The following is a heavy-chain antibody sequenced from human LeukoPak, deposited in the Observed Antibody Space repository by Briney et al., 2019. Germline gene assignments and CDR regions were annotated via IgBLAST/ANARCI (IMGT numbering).Heavy chain of an antibody. CDR2: INHSGST. V-gene: IGHV4-34*01. Sequence: SETLSPTCAVYGGSFSGYYWSWIRQPPGKGLEWIGEINHSGSTNYNPSLKSRVTISVDTSKNQFSLKLSSVTAADTAVYYCARVGIIAAAGPWGQGTLVTVSS. D-gene: IGHD6-13*01. CDR1: GGSFSGYY. J-gene: IGHJ5*02. CDR3: ARVGIIAAAGP.